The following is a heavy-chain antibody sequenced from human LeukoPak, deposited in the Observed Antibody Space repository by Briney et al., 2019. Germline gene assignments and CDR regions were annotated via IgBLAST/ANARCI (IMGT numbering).Heavy chain of an antibody. CDR3: VREARGYHYTYFDY. Sequence: GGSLRLSCTASGFTLGGHDMHWVRQTTGGGLEWVAAVSAGHHAFYAGSVQGRFAVSRVDAKNSLHLQMNSLRAGDTAVYYCVREARGYHYTYFDYWGQGSLVTVSS. CDR2: VSAGHHA. V-gene: IGHV3-13*01. J-gene: IGHJ4*02. CDR1: GFTLGGHD. D-gene: IGHD5-18*01.